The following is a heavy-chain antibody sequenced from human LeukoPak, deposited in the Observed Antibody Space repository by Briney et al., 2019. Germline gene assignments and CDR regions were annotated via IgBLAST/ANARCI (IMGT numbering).Heavy chain of an antibody. V-gene: IGHV1-46*01. Sequence: ASVKVFCKASGYTFTSYYMHWVRQAPGQGLEWMGIINPSGGSTSYAQKFQGRVTMTRDTSTSTVYMELSSLRSEDTAVYYCARGGAGVQLAFYGYFDYWGQGTLVTVSS. CDR3: ARGGAGVQLAFYGYFDY. CDR2: INPSGGST. J-gene: IGHJ4*02. D-gene: IGHD2/OR15-2a*01. CDR1: GYTFTSYY.